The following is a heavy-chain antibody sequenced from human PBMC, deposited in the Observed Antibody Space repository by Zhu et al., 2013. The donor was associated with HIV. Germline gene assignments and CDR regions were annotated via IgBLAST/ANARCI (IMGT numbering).Heavy chain of an antibody. V-gene: IGHV4-31*03. J-gene: IGHJ4*02. CDR1: GGSISSGGYY. CDR3: ARVNRVVATVYFDY. CDR2: IYYSGST. Sequence: QVQLQESGPGLVKPSQTLSLTCTVSGGSISSGGYYWSWIRQHPGQGLEWIGYIYYSGSTYYNSSLKSRLTISIDTSKNQFSLKLSSVTAADTAVYYCARVNRVVATVYFDYWGQGTLVTVSS. D-gene: IGHD5-12*01.